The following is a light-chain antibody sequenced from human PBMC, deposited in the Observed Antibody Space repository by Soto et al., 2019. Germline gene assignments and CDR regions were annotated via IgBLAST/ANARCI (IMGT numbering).Light chain of an antibody. CDR1: QSISCC. CDR2: DAS. J-gene: IGKJ1*01. Sequence: ENLLTKSPGTLSLSPGERATFTCMASQSISCCLAWYQQKPGTAPKLLIYDASSLDSGVPPRFSGSGSGTDFTLTISSLQPEDFATYYCQHYNTCPRTFGQGTKVDIK. CDR3: QHYNTCPRT. V-gene: IGKV1-5*01.